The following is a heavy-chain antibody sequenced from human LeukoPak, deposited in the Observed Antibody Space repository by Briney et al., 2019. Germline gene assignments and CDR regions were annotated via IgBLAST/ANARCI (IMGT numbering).Heavy chain of an antibody. V-gene: IGHV4-31*03. J-gene: IGHJ4*02. CDR3: ARGGSFLGNYVY. CDR2: IYNSGSN. D-gene: IGHD2-15*01. Sequence: SQTLSLTCSVSGGTISSGGYYWSWIRQHPGKGLEWIGYIYNSGSNYYNPSLKSRVTRSVDTSKNQLSLKLNSVTAADTAVYYCARGGSFLGNYVYWGQGSLVTVSS. CDR1: GGTISSGGYY.